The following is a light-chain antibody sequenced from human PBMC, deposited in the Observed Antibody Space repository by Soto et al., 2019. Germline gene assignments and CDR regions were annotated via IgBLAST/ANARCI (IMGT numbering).Light chain of an antibody. J-gene: IGKJ1*01. CDR2: GAT. Sequence: EIVMTQSPVTLSVSPGERATLSCRASQSVRSNLAWYQQKPGQAPRLLFYGATTRATGIPVRFSASGSGTEFTLTISSVQSEDFAVYFCHHYNHGPWTFGQGTKVEIK. CDR1: QSVRSN. CDR3: HHYNHGPWT. V-gene: IGKV3-15*01.